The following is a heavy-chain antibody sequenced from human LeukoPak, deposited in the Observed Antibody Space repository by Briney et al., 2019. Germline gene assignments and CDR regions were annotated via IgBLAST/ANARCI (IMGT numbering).Heavy chain of an antibody. J-gene: IGHJ6*02. Sequence: GGSQRLSCAASGFTFSSYAMHWVRQAPGKGLEWVAVISYDGSNKYYADSVKGRFTISRDNSKNTLYLQMNSLRAEDTAVYYCARFFSSSSWYQKYYYYYYGMDVWGQGTTVTVSS. CDR3: ARFFSSSSWYQKYYYYYYGMDV. V-gene: IGHV3-30-3*01. D-gene: IGHD6-13*01. CDR2: ISYDGSNK. CDR1: GFTFSSYA.